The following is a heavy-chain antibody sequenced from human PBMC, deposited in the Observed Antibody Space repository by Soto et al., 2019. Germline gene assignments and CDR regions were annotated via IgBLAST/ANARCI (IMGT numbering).Heavy chain of an antibody. CDR1: GFSFSGFT. CDR2: IWYDGSNK. Sequence: QVQLVESGGGVIQPGRSLRLSCAASGFSFSGFTLHWVRQAPGKGLEWVAAIWYDGSNKYYADSVKGRFTISRDNSKNTLYLQMNSLRAEDTAVYFCASDFGDYKFDYWGQGTLVTVSS. V-gene: IGHV3-33*01. J-gene: IGHJ4*02. D-gene: IGHD4-17*01. CDR3: ASDFGDYKFDY.